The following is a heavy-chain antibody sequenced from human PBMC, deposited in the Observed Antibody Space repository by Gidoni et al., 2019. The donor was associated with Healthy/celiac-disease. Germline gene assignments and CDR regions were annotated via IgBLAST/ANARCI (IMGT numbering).Heavy chain of an antibody. D-gene: IGHD3-10*01. Sequence: EVQLLESGGGLVQPGGSLRLSCAASGFTFSSYAMSWVRQAPGKVLEWFSAISGSGGSKYYADSVKGRFTISRDNTKNTLYLQMNSRRDEDTAVYYCANYPTITMVRGVTPFDYWGQGTLVTVSS. V-gene: IGHV3-23*01. J-gene: IGHJ4*02. CDR3: ANYPTITMVRGVTPFDY. CDR1: GFTFSSYA. CDR2: ISGSGGSK.